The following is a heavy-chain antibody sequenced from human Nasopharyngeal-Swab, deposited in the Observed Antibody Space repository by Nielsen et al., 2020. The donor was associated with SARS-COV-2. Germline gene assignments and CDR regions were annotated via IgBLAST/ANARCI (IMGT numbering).Heavy chain of an antibody. CDR2: ISGSGGST. CDR1: VFTFSSYA. Sequence: RGSLRLSCAASVFTFSSYAMSWVRQAPGKGLEWVSGISGSGGSTYYADSVKGRFTISRDNSKNTLYLQMNSLRAEDTAVYYCAKGPLRTTVPDYFDYWGQGTLVTVSS. V-gene: IGHV3-23*01. D-gene: IGHD4-17*01. J-gene: IGHJ4*02. CDR3: AKGPLRTTVPDYFDY.